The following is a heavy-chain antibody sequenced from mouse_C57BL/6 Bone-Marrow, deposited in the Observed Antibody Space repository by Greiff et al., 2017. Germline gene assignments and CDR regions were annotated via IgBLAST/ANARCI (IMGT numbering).Heavy chain of an antibody. Sequence: EVKLQESVAELVRPGASVKLSCTASGFNITNTYMHWVKPRPEQGLEWIGRIDPANGNTKYAPKFQGKATMTADTSSNTAYLQLSSLTSEDTAIYYCAKILLGNYGDVWGTGTTVTVAA. CDR2: IDPANGNT. CDR3: AKILLGNYGDV. CDR1: GFNITNTY. J-gene: IGHJ1*03. D-gene: IGHD1-1*01. V-gene: IGHV14-3*01.